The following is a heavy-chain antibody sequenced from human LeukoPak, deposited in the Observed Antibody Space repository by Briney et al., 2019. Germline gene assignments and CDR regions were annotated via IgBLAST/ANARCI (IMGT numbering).Heavy chain of an antibody. CDR1: GGTFSSYA. D-gene: IGHD3-22*01. CDR2: IIPIFGTA. J-gene: IGHJ4*02. V-gene: IGHV1-69*13. Sequence: ASVKVSCKASGGTFSSYAISWVRQAPGQGLEWMGGIIPIFGTANYAQKFQGRVTITADESTSTAYMELSSLRSEDTAVYYCARNSFYYDSSGYYVCWGQGTLVTVSS. CDR3: ARNSFYYDSSGYYVC.